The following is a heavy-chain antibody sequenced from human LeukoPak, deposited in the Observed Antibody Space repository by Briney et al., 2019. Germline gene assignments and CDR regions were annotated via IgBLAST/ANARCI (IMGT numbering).Heavy chain of an antibody. CDR1: GGSISSSSYY. D-gene: IGHD3-3*01. Sequence: PSETLSLTCTVSGGSISSSSYYWGWIRQPPGKGLEWIGSIYYSGSTYYSPSLKSRVTISVDTSKNQFSLKLSSVTAADTAVYYCARGNFGGITTFGVVIQPFDYWGQGTLVTVSS. CDR3: ARGNFGGITTFGVVIQPFDY. V-gene: IGHV4-39*07. CDR2: IYYSGST. J-gene: IGHJ4*02.